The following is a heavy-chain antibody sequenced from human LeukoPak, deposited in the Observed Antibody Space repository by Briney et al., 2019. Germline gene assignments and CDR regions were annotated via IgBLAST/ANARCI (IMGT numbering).Heavy chain of an antibody. V-gene: IGHV3-7*03. CDR1: GFNFNNYW. D-gene: IGHD5-24*01. CDR3: ARGGRWLQFYY. J-gene: IGHJ4*02. CDR2: IKQDGSEK. Sequence: PGGSLRLSCAASGFNFNNYWMSWLRQAPGKGLEWVANIKQDGSEKYYVDSVKGRFTISRDNAKNSLYLQMNSLRAEDTAVYYCARGGRWLQFYYWGQGTLVTVSS.